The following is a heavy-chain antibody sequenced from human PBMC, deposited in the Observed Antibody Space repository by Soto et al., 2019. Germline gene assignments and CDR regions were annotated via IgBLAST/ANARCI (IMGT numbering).Heavy chain of an antibody. V-gene: IGHV1-69*04. CDR3: AREWGLEYSGYDWIS. Sequence: ASVKVSCKASGGTFSSYTISWVRQAPGQGLEWMGRIIPILGIANYAQKFQGRVTITADKSTSTAYMELSSLRSEDTAVYYCAREWGLEYSGYDWISWGQGTLVTVSS. CDR2: IIPILGIA. D-gene: IGHD5-12*01. CDR1: GGTFSSYT. J-gene: IGHJ5*02.